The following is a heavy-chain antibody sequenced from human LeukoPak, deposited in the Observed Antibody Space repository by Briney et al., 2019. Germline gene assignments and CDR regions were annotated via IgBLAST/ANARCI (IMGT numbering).Heavy chain of an antibody. CDR2: NYYSGST. CDR3: ATRLGYCSGGSCYPFDAFDI. Sequence: SETLSLTCTVSGGSISSSSYYWGWIRQPPGKGLEWIGSNYYSGSTYCNPSLKSRVTISVDTSKSQFSLKLSSVTAADTAVYYCATRLGYCSGGSCYPFDAFDIWGQGTMVTVSS. CDR1: GGSISSSSYY. V-gene: IGHV4-39*01. J-gene: IGHJ3*02. D-gene: IGHD2-15*01.